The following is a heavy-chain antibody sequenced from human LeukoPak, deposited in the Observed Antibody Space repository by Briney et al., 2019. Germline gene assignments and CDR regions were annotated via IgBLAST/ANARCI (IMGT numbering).Heavy chain of an antibody. CDR2: ISSSSSYI. CDR3: AREVWGYCGGDCYSDDYYYYMDV. Sequence: GGSLRLSCAASGFTFSSYSMNWVRQAPGKGLEWVSSISSSSSYIYYADSVKGRFTISRDNAKNSLYLQMNSLRAEDTAVYYCAREVWGYCGGDCYSDDYYYYMDVWGKGTTVTVSS. D-gene: IGHD2-21*02. CDR1: GFTFSSYS. J-gene: IGHJ6*03. V-gene: IGHV3-21*01.